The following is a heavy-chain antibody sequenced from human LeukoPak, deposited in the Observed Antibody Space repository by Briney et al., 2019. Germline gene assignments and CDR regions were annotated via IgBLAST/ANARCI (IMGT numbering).Heavy chain of an antibody. CDR2: IYYSGRT. CDR1: GGSISSYY. V-gene: IGHV4-59*01. J-gene: IGHJ4*02. Sequence: SETLSLTCSVSGGSISSYYWSWIRQPPGKGLEWIGYIYYSGRTNYNPSLKSRVTISVDTSKNQFSLTLSSVTAADTAVYYCARGMADSSGYYYDYWGQGTLVTVSS. D-gene: IGHD3-22*01. CDR3: ARGMADSSGYYYDY.